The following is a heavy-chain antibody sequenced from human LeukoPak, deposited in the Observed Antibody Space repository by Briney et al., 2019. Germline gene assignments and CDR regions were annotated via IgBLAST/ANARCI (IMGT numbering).Heavy chain of an antibody. CDR3: ARAYGSIAARTPNRAPDY. V-gene: IGHV1-18*01. Sequence: ASVKVSCKASGYTFTSYGISWVRQAPGQGLQWMGWMSAYNGNTNYAQKLQGRVTMTTDTSTSTAYMELRSLRSDDTAVYYCARAYGSIAARTPNRAPDYWGQGTLVTVSS. CDR1: GYTFTSYG. CDR2: MSAYNGNT. J-gene: IGHJ4*02. D-gene: IGHD6-6*01.